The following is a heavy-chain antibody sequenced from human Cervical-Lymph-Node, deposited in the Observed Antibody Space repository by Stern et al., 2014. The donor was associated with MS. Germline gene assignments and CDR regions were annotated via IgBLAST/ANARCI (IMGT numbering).Heavy chain of an antibody. V-gene: IGHV5-51*01. J-gene: IGHJ3*02. D-gene: IGHD1-26*01. Sequence: VQLVQSGAEVKKPGESLKISCKGSGYSFTSYWIGWVRQMPGKGLEWMGIIYPDDSDTRYSPSFQGQVTVSGDKSISTAYLQWSSLRASDTAMYYCARLRPGSSGNYYVFDIWGQGTMVTVSS. CDR2: IYPDDSDT. CDR3: ARLRPGSSGNYYVFDI. CDR1: GYSFTSYW.